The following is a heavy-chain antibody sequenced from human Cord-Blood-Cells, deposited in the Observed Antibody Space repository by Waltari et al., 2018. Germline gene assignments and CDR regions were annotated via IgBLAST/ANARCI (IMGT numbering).Heavy chain of an antibody. CDR2: INPNGGGT. J-gene: IGHJ4*02. V-gene: IGHV1-2*02. D-gene: IGHD2-2*01. Sequence: QVQLVQSGAEVKKPGASVKVSCKASGYTFTGYYMHWVRQAPGQGLEWMGWINPNGGGTNYAQKFQGRVTMTRDTSISTAYMELSRLRSDDTAVYYCARDRCSSTSCYRDFDYWGQGTLVTVSS. CDR3: ARDRCSSTSCYRDFDY. CDR1: GYTFTGYY.